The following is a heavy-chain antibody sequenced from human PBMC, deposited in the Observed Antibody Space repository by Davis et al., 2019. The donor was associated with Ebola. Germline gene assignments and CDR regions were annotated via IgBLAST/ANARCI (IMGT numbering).Heavy chain of an antibody. J-gene: IGHJ5*02. CDR2: IYYSGST. CDR1: GGSISSYY. V-gene: IGHV4-59*01. Sequence: MPSETLSLTCTVSGGSISSYYWSWIRQPPGKGLEWIGYIYYSGSTNYNPSLKSRLTISVDTSKNQFSLKLSSVTAADTAVYYCARESTTVTTGWFDPWGQGTLVTVSS. D-gene: IGHD4-17*01. CDR3: ARESTTVTTGWFDP.